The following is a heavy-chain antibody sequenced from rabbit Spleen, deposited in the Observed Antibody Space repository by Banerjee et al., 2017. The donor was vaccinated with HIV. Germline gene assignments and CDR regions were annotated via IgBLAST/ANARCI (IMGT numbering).Heavy chain of an antibody. J-gene: IGHJ4*01. CDR3: ARGYTYSYVGVAHVTDYFNL. CDR1: GFDFSGYG. CDR2: IYAGSSAST. V-gene: IGHV1S45*01. D-gene: IGHD6-1*01. Sequence: QEQLVESGGGLVQPGGSLKLFCKASGFDFSGYGVSWVRQAPGKGLEWIACIYAGSSASTYYANWAKGRFTVSKASSTTVTLQMTSLTAADTATYFCARGYTYSYVGVAHVTDYFNLWGQGTLVTVS.